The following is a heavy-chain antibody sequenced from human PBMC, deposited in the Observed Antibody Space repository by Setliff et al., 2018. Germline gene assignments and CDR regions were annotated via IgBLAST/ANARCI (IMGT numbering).Heavy chain of an antibody. D-gene: IGHD7-27*01. Sequence: GGSLRLSCAASGFASDSYAMHWVRQAPGKGLEWVAIIFHDGRDIYYGDSVQDRFAISRDNSKNTLYLQMNSLRSDDTAVYYCAGVHWITNWFLHYWGQGTLVTVSS. CDR2: IFHDGRDI. J-gene: IGHJ4*01. CDR1: GFASDSYA. CDR3: AGVHWITNWFLHY. V-gene: IGHV3-30*03.